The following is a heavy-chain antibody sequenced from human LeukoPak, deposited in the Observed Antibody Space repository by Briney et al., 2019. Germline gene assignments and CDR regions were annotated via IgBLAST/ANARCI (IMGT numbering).Heavy chain of an antibody. Sequence: GGSLRLSCAASGFTFSTYAMSWVRQAPGKGLEWVSAISGSGGSTYYADSVKGRFAISRDNSKNTLYLQMNSLRAEDTAVYYCAKDRSNSWAIDYWGQGTLVTVSS. J-gene: IGHJ4*02. D-gene: IGHD6-13*01. CDR1: GFTFSTYA. V-gene: IGHV3-23*01. CDR2: ISGSGGST. CDR3: AKDRSNSWAIDY.